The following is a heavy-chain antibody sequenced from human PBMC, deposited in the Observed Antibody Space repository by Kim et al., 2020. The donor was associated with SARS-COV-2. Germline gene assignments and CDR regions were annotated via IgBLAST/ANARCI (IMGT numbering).Heavy chain of an antibody. J-gene: IGHJ5*01. Sequence: GGSLRLSCVAFGFTFSDYRMNWVRQAPGKGLEWLSFISNDDGGISYADSVRGRFTVSRANAKNSLYLQMNSLTVDATAVYSCVREGRPGIWYPALASWG. V-gene: IGHV3-48*01. CDR2: ISNDDGGI. CDR3: VREGRPGIWYPALAS. CDR1: GFTFSDYR. D-gene: IGHD3-3*02.